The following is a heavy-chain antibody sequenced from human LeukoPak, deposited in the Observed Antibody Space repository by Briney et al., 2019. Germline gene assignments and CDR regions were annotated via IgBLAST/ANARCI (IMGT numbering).Heavy chain of an antibody. V-gene: IGHV4-59*11. CDR1: GGSITSHY. Sequence: PLETLSLTCTVSGGSITSHYWSWIRQPPGTGLEWIGYIYYSGSTNYDPSLEGRVTISVDTSKNQFSLKLSSVTAADTAVYYCARDNPPEAFDIWGQGTRVTVSS. CDR3: ARDNPPEAFDI. D-gene: IGHD1-14*01. J-gene: IGHJ3*02. CDR2: IYYSGST.